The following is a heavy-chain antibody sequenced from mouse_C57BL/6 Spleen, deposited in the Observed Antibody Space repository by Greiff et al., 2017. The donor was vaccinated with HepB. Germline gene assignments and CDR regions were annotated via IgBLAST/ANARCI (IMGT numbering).Heavy chain of an antibody. CDR1: GYTFTSYW. Sequence: QVHVKQSGAELAKPGASVKLSCKASGYTFTSYWMHWVKQRPGQGLEWIGYINPSSGYTKYNQKFKDKATLTADKSSSTAYMQLSSLTYEDSAVYYCAKGTGGDYFDYWGQGTTLTVSS. D-gene: IGHD3-3*01. V-gene: IGHV1-7*01. CDR3: AKGTGGDYFDY. CDR2: INPSSGYT. J-gene: IGHJ2*01.